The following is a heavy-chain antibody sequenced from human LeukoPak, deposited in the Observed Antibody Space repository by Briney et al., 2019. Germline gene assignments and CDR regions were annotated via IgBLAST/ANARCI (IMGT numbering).Heavy chain of an antibody. D-gene: IGHD3-10*01. Sequence: GGSLRLSCAASGFTFSSYSMNWVRQAPGKGLEWVSSISSSSSYIYYADSVKGRFTISRDNARNSLYLQMNSLRAEDTAVYYCAVGERGAFDIWGQGTMVTVSS. CDR3: AVGERGAFDI. J-gene: IGHJ3*02. CDR1: GFTFSSYS. CDR2: ISSSSSYI. V-gene: IGHV3-21*01.